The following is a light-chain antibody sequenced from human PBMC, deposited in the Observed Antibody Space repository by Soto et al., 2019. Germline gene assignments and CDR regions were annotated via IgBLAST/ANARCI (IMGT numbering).Light chain of an antibody. Sequence: IGLSHSACAVSLSPGERATLSCRASQSVSSNHLAWYQQKPGQAPRLLIYGGSSRATGIPVRFSGSGSETDFTLTITRLEPEDFAVYYCQQYSSSRTFGQGTRLEI. J-gene: IGKJ5*01. CDR1: QSVSSNH. CDR3: QQYSSSRT. CDR2: GGS. V-gene: IGKV3-20*01.